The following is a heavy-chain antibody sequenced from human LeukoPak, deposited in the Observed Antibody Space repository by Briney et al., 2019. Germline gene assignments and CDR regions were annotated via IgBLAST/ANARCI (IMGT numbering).Heavy chain of an antibody. CDR2: INPNSGGT. D-gene: IGHD3-22*01. CDR3: ARARAPYYYDSNGLSAFDI. Sequence: EASVKVPCKASGYTFTGYYMHWVRQAPGQGLEWMGWINPNSGGTNYAQKFQGRVTMTRDTSISTAYMELSRLGSDDTAVYYCARARAPYYYDSNGLSAFDIWGKGTAVTVSS. V-gene: IGHV1-2*02. J-gene: IGHJ6*04. CDR1: GYTFTGYY.